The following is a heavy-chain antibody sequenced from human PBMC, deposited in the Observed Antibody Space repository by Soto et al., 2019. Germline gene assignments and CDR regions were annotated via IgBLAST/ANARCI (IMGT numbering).Heavy chain of an antibody. CDR3: AKTSYDYYDSSGYSDY. Sequence: QVQLVESGGGVVQPGRSLRLSCAASGFTFSSYGMHWVRQAPGKGLEWVAVISYDGSNKYYADSVKGRLTISRDNSKNTLYLQMNSLRAEDTAVYYCAKTSYDYYDSSGYSDYWGQGTLVTVSS. V-gene: IGHV3-30*18. J-gene: IGHJ4*02. CDR2: ISYDGSNK. D-gene: IGHD3-22*01. CDR1: GFTFSSYG.